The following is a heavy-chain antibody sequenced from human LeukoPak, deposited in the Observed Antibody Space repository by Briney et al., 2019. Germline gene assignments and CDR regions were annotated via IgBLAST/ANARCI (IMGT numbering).Heavy chain of an antibody. D-gene: IGHD6-13*01. CDR2: IYSGGST. J-gene: IGHJ6*02. Sequence: GSLRLSCAASGFTVSSNYMSWVRQTPGKGLEWVSVIYSGGSTYYADPVKGRFTISRHNSKNTLYLQMNNLRAEDTAVYYCARVRSSSWYGMDVWGQGTTVTVSS. CDR3: ARVRSSSWYGMDV. CDR1: GFTVSSNY. V-gene: IGHV3-53*04.